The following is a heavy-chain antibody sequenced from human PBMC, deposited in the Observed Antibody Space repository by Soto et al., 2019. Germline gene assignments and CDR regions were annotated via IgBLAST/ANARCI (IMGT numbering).Heavy chain of an antibody. Sequence: QVQLVDSGGGLVMPGESLRLSCAASGFTFSDHYMSWIRQAPGKGLEWVSDISSSGNSMYYADSVKGRFTVSRDNAENAVYLQMNSLRAGDPDVYYCARREVSGRHFDHWGQGTLVSVSS. D-gene: IGHD1-1*01. CDR2: ISSSGNSM. J-gene: IGHJ4*02. CDR1: GFTFSDHY. V-gene: IGHV3-11*01. CDR3: ARREVSGRHFDH.